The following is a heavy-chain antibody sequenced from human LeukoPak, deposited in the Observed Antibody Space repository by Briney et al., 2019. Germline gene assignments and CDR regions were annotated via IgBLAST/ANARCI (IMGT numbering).Heavy chain of an antibody. V-gene: IGHV4-59*01. Sequence: SETLSLTCTVSGGSISSYYWSWIRQPPGKGLEWIGYIYYSGSTNYNPSLKSRVTISVDTSKNQFSLKLSSVTAADTAVYYCARVPSRITIFGVVADAFDIWGQGTMVTVSS. D-gene: IGHD3-3*01. J-gene: IGHJ3*02. CDR1: GGSISSYY. CDR3: ARVPSRITIFGVVADAFDI. CDR2: IYYSGST.